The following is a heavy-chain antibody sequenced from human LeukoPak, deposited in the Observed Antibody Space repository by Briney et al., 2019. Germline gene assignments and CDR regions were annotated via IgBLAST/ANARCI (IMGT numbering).Heavy chain of an antibody. CDR3: ARGQLRLRHRGFDP. D-gene: IGHD4-17*01. J-gene: IGHJ5*02. CDR2: MNTNSGYT. V-gene: IGHV1-8*03. Sequence: GASVTVSCKASGYTFTNYDINWVRQAPGQGLEWMGWMNTNSGYTGYAQKFQGRVTITSNTSISTAYMELSSLRSDDTAVYYCARGQLRLRHRGFDPWGQGTLVTVSS. CDR1: GYTFTNYD.